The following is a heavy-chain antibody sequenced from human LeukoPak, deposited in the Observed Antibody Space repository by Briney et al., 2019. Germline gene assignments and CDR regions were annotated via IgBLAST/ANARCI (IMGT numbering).Heavy chain of an antibody. V-gene: IGHV3-23*01. D-gene: IGHD3-9*01. CDR3: AKTQTYYDILTGYFPAYYFDY. CDR1: GFTFSSYA. J-gene: IGHJ4*02. CDR2: ISGSGGST. Sequence: GGSLRLSCAASGFTFSSYAMSWVRQAPGKGLEWVSAISGSGGSTYYADSVKGRFTISRDNSKNTLYLQMNSLRAEDTAVYYCAKTQTYYDILTGYFPAYYFDYWGQGTLVTVSS.